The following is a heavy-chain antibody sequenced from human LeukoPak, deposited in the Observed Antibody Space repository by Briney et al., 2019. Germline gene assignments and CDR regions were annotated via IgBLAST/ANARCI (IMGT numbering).Heavy chain of an antibody. CDR2: INTNTGNP. J-gene: IGHJ4*02. CDR1: GYTFTSYA. CDR3: ASFKRITMRVDRSGAQSDYFDY. D-gene: IGHD3-22*01. V-gene: IGHV7-4-1*02. Sequence: ASVKVSCKASGYTFTSYAMNWVRQAPGQGLEWMGWINTNTGNPTYAQGFTGRFVFSLDTSVSTAYLQISSLKAEDTAVYYCASFKRITMRVDRSGAQSDYFDYWGQGTLVTVSS.